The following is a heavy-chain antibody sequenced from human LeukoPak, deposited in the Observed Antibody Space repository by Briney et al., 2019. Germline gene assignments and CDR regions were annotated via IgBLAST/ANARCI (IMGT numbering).Heavy chain of an antibody. CDR2: IIPIFGIA. CDR1: GGTFSSYA. Sequence: SVKVSCKASGGTFSSYAISWVRQAPGQGLEWMGRIIPIFGIANYAQKFQGRVTITADKSTSTAYMELSSLRSEDTAVYYCAREGLAARQEYYFDYWGQGTLVTVSS. CDR3: AREGLAARQEYYFDY. J-gene: IGHJ4*02. D-gene: IGHD6-6*01. V-gene: IGHV1-69*04.